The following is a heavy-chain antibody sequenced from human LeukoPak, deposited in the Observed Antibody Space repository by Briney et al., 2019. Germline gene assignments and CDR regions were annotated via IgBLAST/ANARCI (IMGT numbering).Heavy chain of an antibody. V-gene: IGHV3-53*01. J-gene: IGHJ4*02. CDR1: GFTVRSNY. Sequence: GGSLRLSCAASGFTVRSNYMSWVRQAPGKGLEWVSVIYSGGSTYYADSVKGRFTISRDNSKNTLYLQVNSLRAEDTAVYYCARDSSGYYYGYWGQGTLVTVSS. CDR2: IYSGGST. D-gene: IGHD3-22*01. CDR3: ARDSSGYYYGY.